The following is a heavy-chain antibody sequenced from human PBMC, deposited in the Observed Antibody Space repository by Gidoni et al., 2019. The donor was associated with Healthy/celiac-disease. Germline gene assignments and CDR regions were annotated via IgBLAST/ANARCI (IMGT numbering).Heavy chain of an antibody. CDR2: TKPSGGST. D-gene: IGHD2-2*01. Sequence: QVQLVQSGAEVKKPGASVKVSCKASGYTFSSYYMHWVRQAPGQGLEWMGITKPSGGSTSYAQKFQGRVTMTRDTSTSTVYIELSSLRSEDTAVYYCARDYGGVVVPAAMISYWGQGTLVTVSS. CDR3: ARDYGGVVVPAAMISY. CDR1: GYTFSSYY. V-gene: IGHV1-46*01. J-gene: IGHJ4*02.